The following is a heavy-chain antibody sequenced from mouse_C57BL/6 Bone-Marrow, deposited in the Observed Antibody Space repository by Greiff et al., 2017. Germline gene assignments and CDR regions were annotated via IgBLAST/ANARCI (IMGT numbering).Heavy chain of an antibody. Sequence: EVKLVESGEGLVKPGGSLKLSCAASGFTFSSYAMSWVRQTPEKRLEWVAYISSGGDYIYYADTVTGRFTISRDNARNTLYLQMSSLTSEDTSMYYCTRSSFITTAFYAMDYWGQGTSVTVSS. CDR1: GFTFSSYA. J-gene: IGHJ4*01. CDR2: ISSGGDYI. V-gene: IGHV5-9-1*02. CDR3: TRSSFITTAFYAMDY. D-gene: IGHD1-1*01.